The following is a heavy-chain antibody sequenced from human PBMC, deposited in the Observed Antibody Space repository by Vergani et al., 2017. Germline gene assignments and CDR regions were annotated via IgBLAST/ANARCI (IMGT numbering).Heavy chain of an antibody. D-gene: IGHD1-7*01. V-gene: IGHV1-8*01. J-gene: IGHJ5*02. CDR2: MNPNSGNT. CDR3: AGAPKSSGTKPLNWFDR. CDR1: GYTFTSYD. Sequence: QVQLVQSGAEVKKPGASVKVSCKASGYTFTSYDINWVRQATGQGLEWMGWMNPNSGNTGYAQKFQGRVTMTRNTSISTAYMELSSLRSEDTAVYYCAGAPKSSGTKPLNWFDRWGQGTLVTVSS.